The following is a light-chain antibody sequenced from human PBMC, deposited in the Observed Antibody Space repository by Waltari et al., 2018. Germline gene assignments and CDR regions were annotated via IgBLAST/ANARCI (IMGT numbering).Light chain of an antibody. J-gene: IGLJ3*02. CDR2: EVN. V-gene: IGLV2-14*01. CDR1: RSDVGGYNY. CDR3: SSFTSSSTWV. Sequence: QSALTQPASVSGSPGQSITISCTGTRSDVGGYNYVSWYQQHPGKAPKPMIYEVNNRPSGVSNRFSGSKSGNTASLTISGLQAEDETDYYCSSFTSSSTWVFGGGTKLTVL.